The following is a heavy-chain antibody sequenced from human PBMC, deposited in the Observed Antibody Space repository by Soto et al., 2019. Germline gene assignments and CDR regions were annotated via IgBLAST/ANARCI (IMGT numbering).Heavy chain of an antibody. CDR2: INPSGGST. J-gene: IGHJ6*03. CDR1: GYTFTSYY. Sequence: QVQLVQSGAEVKKPGASVKVSCKASGYTFTSYYMHWVRQAPGQGLEWMGIINPSGGSTSYAQKFQGRVTMTRDTSTSTVYMELSRLRSEDTAVYYCARGYDFWTGSYYMDVWGKGTTVTVSS. V-gene: IGHV1-46*03. CDR3: ARGYDFWTGSYYMDV. D-gene: IGHD3-3*01.